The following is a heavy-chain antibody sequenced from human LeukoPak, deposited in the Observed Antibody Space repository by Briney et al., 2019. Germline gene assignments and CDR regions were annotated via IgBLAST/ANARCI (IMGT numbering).Heavy chain of an antibody. D-gene: IGHD3-9*01. J-gene: IGHJ4*02. CDR1: GYTLTELS. V-gene: IGHV1-24*01. CDR3: ATAHVLRYFDWLLYY. CDR2: FDPEDGET. Sequence: ASVKVSCKVSGYTLTELSMHWVRQAPGKGLEWMGGFDPEDGETIYAQKFQGRVTMTEDTSTDTAYMELSSLRSEDTAVYYCATAHVLRYFDWLLYYWGQGTLVTVSS.